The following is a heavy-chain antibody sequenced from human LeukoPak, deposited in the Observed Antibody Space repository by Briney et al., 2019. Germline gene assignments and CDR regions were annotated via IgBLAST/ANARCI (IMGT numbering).Heavy chain of an antibody. J-gene: IGHJ4*02. CDR3: ARGYDYVWGSHRALGY. CDR1: GGSISNYY. CDR2: IYTSGST. Sequence: SETLSLTCTVSGGSISNYYWSWIRQPAGKGLEWIGRIYTSGSTNYNPSLKSRVTMSVDTSKNQFSLKLSSVTAADTAVYYCARGYDYVWGSHRALGYWGQGTLVTVSS. D-gene: IGHD3-16*02. V-gene: IGHV4-4*07.